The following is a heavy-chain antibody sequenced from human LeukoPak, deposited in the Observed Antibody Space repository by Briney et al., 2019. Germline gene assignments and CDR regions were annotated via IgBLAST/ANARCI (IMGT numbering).Heavy chain of an antibody. CDR1: GGTFSNYA. J-gene: IGHJ1*01. D-gene: IGHD6-19*01. CDR3: ARILSSSWYEYFHH. V-gene: IGHV1-69*13. CDR2: IIPIFGTA. Sequence: SVKVSCKASGGTFSNYAISWARQAPGQGLEWMGAIIPIFGTANYAQKFQGRVTITADESTSTAYMELSSLRSEDTAVYYCARILSSSWYEYFHHWGQGTLVIVSS.